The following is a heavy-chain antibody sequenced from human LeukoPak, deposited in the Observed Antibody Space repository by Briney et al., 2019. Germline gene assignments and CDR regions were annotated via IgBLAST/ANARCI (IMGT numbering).Heavy chain of an antibody. CDR3: AKDRHAPGRFCSSTTCFPFDL. V-gene: IGHV3-20*04. Sequence: GGSLRLSCAASGFTFDDYGMSWVRQAPGKGLEWVSGINWNGGSTGYADSVKGRFTISRDNSKSTLYLQMSSLRAEDTARYYCAKDRHAPGRFCSSTTCFPFDLWGQGTLVTVSS. J-gene: IGHJ5*02. CDR1: GFTFDDYG. CDR2: INWNGGST. D-gene: IGHD2-2*01.